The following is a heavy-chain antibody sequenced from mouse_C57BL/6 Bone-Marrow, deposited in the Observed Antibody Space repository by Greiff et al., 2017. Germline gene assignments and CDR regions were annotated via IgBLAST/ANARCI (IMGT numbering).Heavy chain of an antibody. V-gene: IGHV1-81*01. CDR2: IYPSSGNT. Sequence: QVQLQQSGAELARPGASVKLSCKASGYTFTSYGISWVKQRTGQGLEWIGEIYPSSGNTYYNEKFKGKATLTADKSSSTVYMELRSLTSEDSAVYFCARSGGLGAWFAYWGQGTLVTVSA. CDR1: GYTFTSYG. CDR3: ARSGGLGAWFAY. D-gene: IGHD2-4*01. J-gene: IGHJ3*01.